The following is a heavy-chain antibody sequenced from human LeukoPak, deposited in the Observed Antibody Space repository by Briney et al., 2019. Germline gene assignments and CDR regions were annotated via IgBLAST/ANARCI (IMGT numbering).Heavy chain of an antibody. CDR1: GFTFSGSA. Sequence: GGSLRLSCAASGFTFSGSAMHWVRQASGKGLEWVGRIRSKANSYATAYAASVKGRFTISRDDSKNTAYLQMNSLKTEDTAVYYCTTINQITMVRGVIMDFDYWGQGTLVTVSS. J-gene: IGHJ4*02. V-gene: IGHV3-73*01. CDR3: TTINQITMVRGVIMDFDY. D-gene: IGHD3-10*01. CDR2: IRSKANSYAT.